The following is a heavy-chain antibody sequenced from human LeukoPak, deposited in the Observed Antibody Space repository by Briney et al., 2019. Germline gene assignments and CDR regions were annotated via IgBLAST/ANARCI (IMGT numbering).Heavy chain of an antibody. D-gene: IGHD3-10*02. CDR3: ARGPNVNYFDL. V-gene: IGHV1-2*02. Sequence: ASVKLSCKASGYTFTGYYIHWVRQAPGQGLEWMGWINPNSGDTSYPQSFQGRVTMTRDTSISTTYMELSRLKSDDTAVYYCARGPNVNYFDLWGRGTLVTVSS. CDR2: INPNSGDT. CDR1: GYTFTGYY. J-gene: IGHJ2*01.